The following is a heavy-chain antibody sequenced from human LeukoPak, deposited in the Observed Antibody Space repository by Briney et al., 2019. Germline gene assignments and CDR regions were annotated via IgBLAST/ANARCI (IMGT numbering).Heavy chain of an antibody. V-gene: IGHV1-24*01. CDR2: FDPEDGET. CDR3: AIVVPAPIGRGDYYYYMDV. J-gene: IGHJ6*03. Sequence: ASVKVSCKVSGYTLTELSMHWVRQAPGKGIEWMGGFDPEDGETIYAQKFQGRVTMTEDTSTDTAYMELSSLRSEDTAVYYCAIVVPAPIGRGDYYYYMDVWGKGTTVTVSS. D-gene: IGHD2-2*01. CDR1: GYTLTELS.